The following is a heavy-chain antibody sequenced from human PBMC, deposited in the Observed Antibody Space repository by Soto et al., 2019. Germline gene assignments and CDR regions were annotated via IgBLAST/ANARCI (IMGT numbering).Heavy chain of an antibody. CDR1: GYTFTSYG. D-gene: IGHD6-13*01. J-gene: IGHJ4*02. V-gene: IGHV1-18*01. CDR2: ISAYNGNT. CDR3: ARAGTIAAAGTDSDY. Sequence: QVQLVQSGAEVKKPGASVKVSCKASGYTFTSYGISWVRQAPGQGLEWMGWISAYNGNTNYAQKLQGRVTMTTDTSTSTASMELRSLRSDDTAVYYCARAGTIAAAGTDSDYWGQGTLVTVSS.